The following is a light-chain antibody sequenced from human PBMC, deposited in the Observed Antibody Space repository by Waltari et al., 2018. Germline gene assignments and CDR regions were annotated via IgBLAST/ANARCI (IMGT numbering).Light chain of an antibody. CDR2: EAS. V-gene: IGKV1-5*03. Sequence: DIQMTQSPSTLSASVGDRVTITCRASQSITKWLAWYQQKPGKAPNHLIYEASILKSGVPSRFSGSGSGTQFTLTINSLQPGDFATYYCQQYNTYSSFGQGTKLEIK. J-gene: IGKJ2*01. CDR3: QQYNTYSS. CDR1: QSITKW.